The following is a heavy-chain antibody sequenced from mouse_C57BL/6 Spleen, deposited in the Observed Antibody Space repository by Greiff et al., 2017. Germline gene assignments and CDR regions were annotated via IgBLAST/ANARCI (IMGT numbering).Heavy chain of an antibody. CDR2: INPNYGTT. CDR3: ARWLTGPYAMDY. J-gene: IGHJ4*01. Sequence: VQLKESGPELVKPGASVKISCKASGYSFTDYNMNWVKQSNGKRLEWIGVINPNYGTTSYNQKFKCKATLTVDKSSSTAYMQLNSLTSEASAVYYCARWLTGPYAMDYWGQGTSVTVSS. CDR1: GYSFTDYN. V-gene: IGHV1-39*01. D-gene: IGHD4-1*01.